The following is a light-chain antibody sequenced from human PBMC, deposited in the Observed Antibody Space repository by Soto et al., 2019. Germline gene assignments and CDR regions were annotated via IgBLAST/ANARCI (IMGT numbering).Light chain of an antibody. Sequence: QSVLTQPPSASGSPGQTVTISCSGTTSNIGSHSVKWYRQLPGTAPKVVMFSNDERPSGVPDRFSGSKSGTSASLTITGLQSEDEAGYYCTAWDTRLTGHLVFGGGPKLPVL. CDR1: TSNIGSHS. V-gene: IGLV1-44*01. CDR3: TAWDTRLTGHLV. CDR2: SND. J-gene: IGLJ2*01.